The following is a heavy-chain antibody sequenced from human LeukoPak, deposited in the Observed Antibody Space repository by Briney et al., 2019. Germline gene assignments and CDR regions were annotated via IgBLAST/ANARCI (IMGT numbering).Heavy chain of an antibody. CDR1: GFPFSDYW. CDR3: ARDWRFSYGAFDI. V-gene: IGHV3-7*01. CDR2: IKKDGSEK. Sequence: GALRLSFVASGFPFSDYWKNWVRPAPGKGVEWVASIKKDGSEKFYWDSVKGPFTISTENANNSLYLQMNSRRAEDMTVYYCARDWRFSYGAFDIWGQGTMVTVSS. J-gene: IGHJ3*02. D-gene: IGHD3-3*01.